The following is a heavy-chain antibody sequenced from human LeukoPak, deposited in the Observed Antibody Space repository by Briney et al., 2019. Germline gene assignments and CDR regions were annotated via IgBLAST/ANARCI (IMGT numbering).Heavy chain of an antibody. CDR1: GASISTNTYY. V-gene: IGHV4-39*07. J-gene: IGHJ5*02. CDR3: ARLNKPGWFDP. CDR2: IFYNGNT. D-gene: IGHD1-14*01. Sequence: SETLSLTCTVSGASISTNTYYWAWIRQPPGTGLEWIANIFYNGNTYYNPSLKSRVTISIDTSNNQFSLKLISVTAADMAVYYCARLNKPGWFDPWGQGTLVTVSS.